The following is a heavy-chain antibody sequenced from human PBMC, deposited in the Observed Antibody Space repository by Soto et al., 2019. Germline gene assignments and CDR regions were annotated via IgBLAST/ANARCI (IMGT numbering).Heavy chain of an antibody. CDR2: ISGSGKNT. Sequence: GGSLRLSCAASGFIFSNYDMSWVRQATGKGLDWVSTISGSGKNTYYADSVKGRFTVSRDNSKNTLYLQMNSLRAEDTAVYYCANRNYYHNSGYTNPYFDFWGQGALVTVSS. V-gene: IGHV3-23*01. CDR3: ANRNYYHNSGYTNPYFDF. CDR1: GFIFSNYD. J-gene: IGHJ4*02. D-gene: IGHD3-22*01.